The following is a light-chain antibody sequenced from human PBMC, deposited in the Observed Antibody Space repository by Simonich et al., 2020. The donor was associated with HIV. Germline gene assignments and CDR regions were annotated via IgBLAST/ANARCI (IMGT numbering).Light chain of an antibody. CDR1: QSISSW. CDR2: KAS. CDR3: QQYNSYVA. J-gene: IGKJ1*01. V-gene: IGKV1-5*03. Sequence: DIQMTQSPSTLSASVGDRVTITCRASQSISSWFTWYQQKPGKAPKLLIYKASSLESGVPSRFSGSGSGTEFTLTISSLQPDDFATYYCQQYNSYVAFGQGTKVEIK.